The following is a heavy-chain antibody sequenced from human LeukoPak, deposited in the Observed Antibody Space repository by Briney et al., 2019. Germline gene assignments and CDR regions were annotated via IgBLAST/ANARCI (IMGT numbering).Heavy chain of an antibody. V-gene: IGHV3-7*01. D-gene: IGHD3-22*01. Sequence: GGSLRLSCVASGFTLSSYWMSWVRQAPGKGLEWVANIKQDGSEKYYVDSVKGRFTISRDNAKNSLYLQMNSLRAEDTAVYYCARETLYYYDSSGYGVYWGQGTLVTVSS. CDR1: GFTLSSYW. J-gene: IGHJ4*02. CDR2: IKQDGSEK. CDR3: ARETLYYYDSSGYGVY.